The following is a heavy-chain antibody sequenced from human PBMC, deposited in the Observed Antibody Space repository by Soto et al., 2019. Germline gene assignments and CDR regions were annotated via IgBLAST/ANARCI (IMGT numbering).Heavy chain of an antibody. CDR3: ATYCSPPICTIRYGMDV. D-gene: IGHD2-15*01. CDR1: GFTFSTYA. J-gene: IGHJ6*02. Sequence: EVQLLESGGGLVQPGGSLRLSCVASGFTFSTYAMSWVRQAPREGLEWVSVVSGSGGTTYYADPVKGRFTISRDNSKNTLYRQINSLRAEDSATYYCATYCSPPICTIRYGMDVWGQGTTVTVSS. CDR2: VSGSGGTT. V-gene: IGHV3-23*01.